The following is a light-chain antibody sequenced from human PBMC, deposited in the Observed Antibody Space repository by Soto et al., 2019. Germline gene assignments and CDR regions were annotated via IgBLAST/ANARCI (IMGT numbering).Light chain of an antibody. V-gene: IGKV1-39*01. CDR1: QSISSY. J-gene: IGKJ1*01. CDR2: AAS. Sequence: LPLTPSPSSLFAPVGDRSTITCRASQSISSYLNWYQQKPGKAPKLLIYAASSLQSGVPSRFSGSGSGTDFTLTISSLQPEDFATYYCQQSYSTPWTFGQGTKVDIK. CDR3: QQSYSTPWT.